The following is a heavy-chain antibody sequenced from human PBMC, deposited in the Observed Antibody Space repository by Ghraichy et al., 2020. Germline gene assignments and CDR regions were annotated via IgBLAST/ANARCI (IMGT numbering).Heavy chain of an antibody. CDR1: GFTVSSNY. CDR2: IYSGGGT. D-gene: IGHD1-26*01. Sequence: GESLNISCAASGFTVSSNYMSWVRQAPGKGLEWVSVIYSGGGTYYADSVKDRFTISRDSSKNTLYLQMNSLRAEDTAVYYCARGRSGSYGGFDYWGQGTLVTVSS. V-gene: IGHV3-53*01. J-gene: IGHJ4*02. CDR3: ARGRSGSYGGFDY.